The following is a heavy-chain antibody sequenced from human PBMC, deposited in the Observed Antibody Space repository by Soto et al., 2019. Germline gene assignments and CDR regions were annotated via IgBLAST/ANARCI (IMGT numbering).Heavy chain of an antibody. CDR2: INPNSGGT. V-gene: IGHV1-2*04. CDR1: GYTFTGYY. D-gene: IGHD6-19*01. J-gene: IGHJ3*02. CDR3: ARGQAVAGIYAFDI. Sequence: QVQLVQSGAEVKKPAASVKVSCKASGYTFTGYYMHWVRQAPGQGLEWMGWINPNSGGTNYAQKFQGWVTMTRDTSISTADMELSRLRSDDTAVYYCARGQAVAGIYAFDIWGQGTMVTVSS.